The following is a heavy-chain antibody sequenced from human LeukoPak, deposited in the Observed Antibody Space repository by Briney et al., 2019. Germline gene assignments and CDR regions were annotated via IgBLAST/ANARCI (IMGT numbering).Heavy chain of an antibody. D-gene: IGHD1-26*01. CDR2: INHSGST. CDR3: SGMVGATNFDY. CDR1: GGSFSGYY. J-gene: IGHJ4*02. V-gene: IGHV4-34*01. Sequence: SETLSLTCAVYGGSFSGYYWRWIRQPPGKGLEWIGEINHSGSTNYNPSLKSRVTISVDTSKNQFSLKLSSVTAADTAVYYCSGMVGATNFDYWGQGTLVTVSS.